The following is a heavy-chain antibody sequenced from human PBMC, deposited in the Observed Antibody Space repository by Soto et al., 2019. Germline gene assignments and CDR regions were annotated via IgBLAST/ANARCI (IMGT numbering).Heavy chain of an antibody. CDR2: ISSSSSYI. Sequence: EVQLVESGGGLVKPGGSLRLSCAASGFTFSSYSMNWVRQAPGKGLEWVSSISSSSSYIYYADSVKGRFTISRDNAKNSLYLQMNSLRAEDTAVYYCAKDSVYSHGLYYYGMDVWGQGTTVTVSS. V-gene: IGHV3-21*01. J-gene: IGHJ6*02. D-gene: IGHD6-13*01. CDR3: AKDSVYSHGLYYYGMDV. CDR1: GFTFSSYS.